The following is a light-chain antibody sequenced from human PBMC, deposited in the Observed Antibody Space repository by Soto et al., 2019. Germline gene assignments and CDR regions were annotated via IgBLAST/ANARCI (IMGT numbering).Light chain of an antibody. J-gene: IGLJ1*01. Sequence: QSALTQPASVSGSPGQSITISCTGTSSDVGGYNYVSWYQQQAGKAPKLIIHEVSNRPSGVSNRFSGSKSGNTASLTISGLQAEDEADYYCSSFTSGSTLFGTGTKVTVL. CDR1: SSDVGGYNY. CDR3: SSFTSGSTL. V-gene: IGLV2-14*01. CDR2: EVS.